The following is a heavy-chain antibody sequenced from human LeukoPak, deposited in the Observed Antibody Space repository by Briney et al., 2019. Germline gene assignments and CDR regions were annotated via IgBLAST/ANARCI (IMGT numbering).Heavy chain of an antibody. Sequence: SETLSLTCTVSGGSISSGSYYWSWIRQPAGKGLEWIGRIYTSGSTNYNPSLKSRVTISVDMSKNQFSLKLSSVTAADTAVYYCVRPLLGAFDIWGQGTMVTVSS. CDR1: GGSISSGSYY. V-gene: IGHV4-61*02. J-gene: IGHJ3*02. CDR2: IYTSGST. CDR3: VRPLLGAFDI.